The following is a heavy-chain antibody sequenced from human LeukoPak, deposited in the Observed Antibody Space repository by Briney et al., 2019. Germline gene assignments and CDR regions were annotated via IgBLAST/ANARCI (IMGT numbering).Heavy chain of an antibody. CDR3: ASLYGDYVRSDY. D-gene: IGHD4-17*01. V-gene: IGHV1-2*02. CDR2: INPNSGGT. Sequence: GASVTVSCKASGYTLTGYYMHWVRQAPGQGLEWMGWINPNSGGTNYAQKFQGRVTMTRDTSISTAYMELSRLRSDDTAVYYCASLYGDYVRSDYWGQGTLVTVSS. CDR1: GYTLTGYY. J-gene: IGHJ4*02.